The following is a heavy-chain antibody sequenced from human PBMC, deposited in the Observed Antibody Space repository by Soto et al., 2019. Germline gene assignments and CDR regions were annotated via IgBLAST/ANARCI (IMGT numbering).Heavy chain of an antibody. Sequence: PXGALRLSCAASGFIFSEYAMSWVRQAPGKGLEWVSAISPSGGDTYDADSVKGRFAISRDNSKNTLSLQMNSLRAGDTAVYYCAKSVEYSSSWGYFDLWGRGTLVTVYS. D-gene: IGHD6-6*01. CDR2: ISPSGGDT. CDR3: AKSVEYSSSWGYFDL. V-gene: IGHV3-23*01. CDR1: GFIFSEYA. J-gene: IGHJ4*02.